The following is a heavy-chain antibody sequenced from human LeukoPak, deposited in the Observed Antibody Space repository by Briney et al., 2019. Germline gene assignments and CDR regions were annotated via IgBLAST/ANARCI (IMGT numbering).Heavy chain of an antibody. J-gene: IGHJ4*02. CDR3: ARGGDGYNYDGFDY. CDR1: GFTFSSYD. CDR2: IGTAGDT. V-gene: IGHV3-13*01. D-gene: IGHD5-24*01. Sequence: PGGSLRLSCAASGFTFSSYDMHWVRQATGKGLEWVSAIGTAGDTYYPGSVKGRFTISRENAKNSLYLQMNSLRAEDTAVYYCARGGDGYNYDGFDYWGQGTLVTVSS.